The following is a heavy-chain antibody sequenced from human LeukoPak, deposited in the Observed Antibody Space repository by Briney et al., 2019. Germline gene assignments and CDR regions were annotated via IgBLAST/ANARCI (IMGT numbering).Heavy chain of an antibody. CDR3: ATPGGDILTGWF. Sequence: GGSLRLSCAASGFTFSSYAMGWVRQAPGKGLGWVSVMSSGGYSEYYSDSVRGRFTISRDNSKNTLYLQMNSLRAEDTAVCYCATPGGDILTGWFWGQGTLVTVSS. V-gene: IGHV3-23*01. D-gene: IGHD3-9*01. CDR2: MSSGGYSE. J-gene: IGHJ4*02. CDR1: GFTFSSYA.